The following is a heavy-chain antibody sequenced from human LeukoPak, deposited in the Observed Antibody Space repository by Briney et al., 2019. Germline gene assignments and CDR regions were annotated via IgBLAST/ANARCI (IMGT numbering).Heavy chain of an antibody. CDR1: GYSFTSYW. J-gene: IGHJ6*03. D-gene: IGHD3-22*01. CDR2: IYPGDSDT. Sequence: GESLKISCEGSGYSFTSYWIGWVRPMPGKGLEWMGIIYPGDSDTRYSPSFQGQVTISADKSISTAYLQWSSLKASDTAMYYCARHGFTYYYDSSGYNYLYGRGYYYYMDVWGKGTTVTVSS. CDR3: ARHGFTYYYDSSGYNYLYGRGYYYYMDV. V-gene: IGHV5-51*01.